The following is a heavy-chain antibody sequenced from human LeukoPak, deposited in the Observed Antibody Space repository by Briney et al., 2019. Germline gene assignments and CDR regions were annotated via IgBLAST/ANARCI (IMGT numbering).Heavy chain of an antibody. V-gene: IGHV4-39*07. Sequence: PSETLSLTCTVSGGSISSSSYYWGWIRQPPGKGLEWIGEINHSGSTNYNPSLKSRVTISVDTSKNQFSLKLSSVTAADTAVYYCARLIGRLRYFDWLRGGIYYFDYWGQGTLVTVSS. CDR2: INHSGST. D-gene: IGHD3-9*01. J-gene: IGHJ4*02. CDR1: GGSISSSSYY. CDR3: ARLIGRLRYFDWLRGGIYYFDY.